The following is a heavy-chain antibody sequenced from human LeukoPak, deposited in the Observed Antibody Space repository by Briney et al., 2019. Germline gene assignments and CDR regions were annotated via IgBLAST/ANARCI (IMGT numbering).Heavy chain of an antibody. CDR1: GGSISSYY. CDR3: ARLSEGELWSAEDY. J-gene: IGHJ4*02. D-gene: IGHD3-10*01. CDR2: IYYSGST. V-gene: IGHV4-59*01. Sequence: SETLSLTCTVSGGSISSYYWSWIRQPPGKGLEWIGYIYYSGSTNYNPSLKSRVTISVDTSKNQFSLKLSSVTAADTAVYYCARLSEGELWSAEDYWGQGTLVTVSS.